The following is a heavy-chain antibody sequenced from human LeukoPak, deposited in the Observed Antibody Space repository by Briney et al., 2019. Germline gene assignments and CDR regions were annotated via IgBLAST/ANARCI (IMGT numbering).Heavy chain of an antibody. CDR1: GGSISSYY. V-gene: IGHV4-4*07. Sequence: PSETLSLTRTVSGGSISSYYWSWIRQPAGKGLEWIGRIYTSGSTNYNPSLKSRVTMSVDTSKNQFSLKLSSVTAADTAVYYCARDGGYCSSTSCPPFDYWGQGTLVTVSS. CDR3: ARDGGYCSSTSCPPFDY. CDR2: IYTSGST. D-gene: IGHD2-2*01. J-gene: IGHJ4*02.